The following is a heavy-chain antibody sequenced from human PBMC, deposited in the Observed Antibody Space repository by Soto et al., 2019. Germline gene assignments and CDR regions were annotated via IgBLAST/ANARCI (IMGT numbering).Heavy chain of an antibody. CDR3: AKKPPCSSQGWAFGMDV. CDR2: TFTGGST. Sequence: EVQLVETGGGLIQPGGSLRLSCLASGFSVTTNYIIWVRQPPGKGLEWVSTTFTGGSTHYADSVKGRFSISRDNSKNTVYLQMNNLRVKDTAVYYCAKKPPCSSQGWAFGMDVWGQGTTVSVSS. V-gene: IGHV3-53*02. J-gene: IGHJ6*02. CDR1: GFSVTTNY. D-gene: IGHD3-10*02.